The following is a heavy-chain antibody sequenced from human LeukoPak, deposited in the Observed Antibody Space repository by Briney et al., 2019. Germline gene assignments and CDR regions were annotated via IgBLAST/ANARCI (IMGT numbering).Heavy chain of an antibody. J-gene: IGHJ4*01. CDR3: ARGRNGFFDY. V-gene: IGHV3-30*03. CDR2: ISYDGSNK. Sequence: GGSLRLSCAASGFTFSSYGMHWVRQAPGKGLEWVAVISYDGSNKYYADSVKGRLTISRDNAKNTVYLQMNSLRAEDTAMYYCARGRNGFFDYWGHGTLVTVSS. CDR1: GFTFSSYG. D-gene: IGHD5-24*01.